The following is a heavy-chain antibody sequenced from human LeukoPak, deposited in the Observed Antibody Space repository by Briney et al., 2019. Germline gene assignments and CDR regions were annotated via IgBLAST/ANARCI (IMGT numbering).Heavy chain of an antibody. CDR3: ARSFYGDYPY. CDR1: GFTFSDYY. D-gene: IGHD4-17*01. J-gene: IGHJ4*02. CDR2: ISSSGSTI. V-gene: IGHV3-11*04. Sequence: GGSLRLSCAASGFTFSDYYMSWIRQAPGKGLEWVSYISSSGSTIYYADSVKGRFTISRENAKNSLYLQMSSLSAGDTAVYYYARSFYGDYPYWGQGTLVTVSS.